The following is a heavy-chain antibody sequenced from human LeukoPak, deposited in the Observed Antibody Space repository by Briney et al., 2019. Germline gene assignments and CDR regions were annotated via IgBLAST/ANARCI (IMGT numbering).Heavy chain of an antibody. CDR1: GGSISSYY. D-gene: IGHD6-19*01. CDR2: IYTSGST. Sequence: ASETLSLTCTVSGGSISSYYWSWIRQPAGKGLEWIGRIYTSGSTNYNPSLKSRVTISVDTSKNQFSLKLSSVTAADTAVYYCARLEYSSGWYPGYGAFDIWGQGTMVTVSS. CDR3: ARLEYSSGWYPGYGAFDI. V-gene: IGHV4-4*07. J-gene: IGHJ3*02.